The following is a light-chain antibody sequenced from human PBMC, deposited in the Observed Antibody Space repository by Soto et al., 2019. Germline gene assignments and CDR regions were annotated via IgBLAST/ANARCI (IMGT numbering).Light chain of an antibody. CDR1: QSVSSDS. Sequence: ELVLTQSPGTLSLSPGERAILSCRASQSVSSDSLALYRQKPGQAPRLLVYDASSRATGIPDRFSGSGSGTDFTLTISRLEPEDFAVYYCQQYGSAPRTFGQGTKVEI. CDR2: DAS. CDR3: QQYGSAPRT. V-gene: IGKV3-20*01. J-gene: IGKJ1*01.